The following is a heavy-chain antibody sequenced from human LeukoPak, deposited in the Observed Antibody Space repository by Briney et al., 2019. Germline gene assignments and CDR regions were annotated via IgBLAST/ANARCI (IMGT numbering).Heavy chain of an antibody. CDR3: APGYSSGWSLLQYFDY. V-gene: IGHV3-30*03. J-gene: IGHJ4*02. Sequence: GGSLRLYCAASGFTFSNYTMHWVRQAPGKGLEWVAVISYDGSKYYPESVKGRFTISRDNSQNTLSLQMDSLRPEDTAVYYCAPGYSSGWSLLQYFDYWGQGTLVTVSS. CDR2: ISYDGSK. D-gene: IGHD6-19*01. CDR1: GFTFSNYT.